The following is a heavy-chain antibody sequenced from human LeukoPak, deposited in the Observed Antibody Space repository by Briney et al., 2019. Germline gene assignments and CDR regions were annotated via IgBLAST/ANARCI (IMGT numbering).Heavy chain of an antibody. J-gene: IGHJ6*02. CDR1: GYTFTSYA. D-gene: IGHD5-18*01. V-gene: IGHV1-69*13. CDR2: IIPIFGTA. CDR3: ARGKGRSSQQGYYYYYYGMDV. Sequence: SVKVSCKASGYTFTSYAISWVRQAPGQGLEWMGGIIPIFGTANYAQKFQGRVTITADESTSTAYMELSSLRSEDTAVYYCARGKGRSSQQGYYYYYYGMDVWGQGTTVTVSS.